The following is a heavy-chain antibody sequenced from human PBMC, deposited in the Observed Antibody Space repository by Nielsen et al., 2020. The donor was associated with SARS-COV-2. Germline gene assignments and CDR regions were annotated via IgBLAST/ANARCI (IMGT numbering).Heavy chain of an antibody. Sequence: GGSLRLSCAASGFTFSSYAMSWVRQAPGKGLEWVSAISGSGGSTYYADSVKGRFTISRDNSKNTLYLQMNSLRAEDTAVYYCAKDGLSNNIPLGAWTYYFDYWGQGTLVTVSS. D-gene: IGHD7-27*01. V-gene: IGHV3-23*01. CDR1: GFTFSSYA. CDR3: AKDGLSNNIPLGAWTYYFDY. CDR2: ISGSGGST. J-gene: IGHJ4*02.